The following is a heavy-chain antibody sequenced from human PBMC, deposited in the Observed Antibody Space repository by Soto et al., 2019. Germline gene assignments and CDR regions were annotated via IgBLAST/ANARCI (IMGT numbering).Heavy chain of an antibody. J-gene: IGHJ4*02. CDR3: ARRRAAAGTLTFDY. Sequence: LRLSCAASGFIFTGYNMNWVRQAPGKGLEWVSSISSGSSYIYYADSVKDRFTISRDNAKNSLYLQMNTLRAEDTALYYCARRRAAAGTLTFDYWGQGTRVTVS. CDR1: GFIFTGYN. CDR2: ISSGSSYI. V-gene: IGHV3-21*01. D-gene: IGHD6-13*01.